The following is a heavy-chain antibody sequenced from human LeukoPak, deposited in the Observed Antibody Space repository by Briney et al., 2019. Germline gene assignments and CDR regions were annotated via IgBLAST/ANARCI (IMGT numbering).Heavy chain of an antibody. CDR1: GFTFDDYA. Sequence: GGSLRLSCAASGFTFDDYAMHWVRQAPGKGLEWVSGISWNSGSKGYAESVKGRFTISRDNAKNSLHLQMDSLRVEDTALYYCAKDVRYYGSGIFGFFDPWGQGTLVTVSS. CDR2: ISWNSGSK. J-gene: IGHJ5*02. CDR3: AKDVRYYGSGIFGFFDP. V-gene: IGHV3-9*01. D-gene: IGHD3-10*01.